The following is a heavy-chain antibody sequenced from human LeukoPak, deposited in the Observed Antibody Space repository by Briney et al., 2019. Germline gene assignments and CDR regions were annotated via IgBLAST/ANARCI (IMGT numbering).Heavy chain of an antibody. CDR3: ARDRYSSSPCDY. CDR1: GFTFSSYS. CDR2: ISSSSSYI. D-gene: IGHD6-6*01. V-gene: IGHV3-21*01. J-gene: IGHJ4*02. Sequence: GGSLRLSCAASGFTFSSYSMNWVRQAPGKGLEWVSSISSSSSYIYYADSVKGRFTISRDNAKNPLYLQMNSLRAEDTAVYYCARDRYSSSPCDYWGQGTLVTVPS.